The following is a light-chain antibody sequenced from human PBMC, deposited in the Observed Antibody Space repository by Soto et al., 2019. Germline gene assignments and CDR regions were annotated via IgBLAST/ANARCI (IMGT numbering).Light chain of an antibody. J-gene: IGKJ5*01. Sequence: EIVLTQSPGTLSLSPGERATLSCRASQTVISSYLAWYQQKPGQAPRLLLYGASSRATGIPDRFSGSGSGTDFPLSIASLEPEDFAVYFCQQYATSPITFGQGTRLEIK. CDR3: QQYATSPIT. CDR2: GAS. CDR1: QTVISSY. V-gene: IGKV3-20*01.